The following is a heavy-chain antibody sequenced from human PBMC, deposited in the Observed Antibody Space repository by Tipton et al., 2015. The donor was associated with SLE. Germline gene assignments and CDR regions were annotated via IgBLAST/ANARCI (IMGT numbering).Heavy chain of an antibody. D-gene: IGHD2-2*01. V-gene: IGHV4-34*01. CDR1: GGSFSGYY. Sequence: TLSLTCAVYGGSFSGYYWSWIRQPPGKGLEWIGEINHSGSTNYNPSLKSRVTISVDTSKNQFSLKLSSVTAADTAGYYCARGTTFVVVPAASFDYWGQGTLVTVSS. CDR2: INHSGST. CDR3: ARGTTFVVVPAASFDY. J-gene: IGHJ4*02.